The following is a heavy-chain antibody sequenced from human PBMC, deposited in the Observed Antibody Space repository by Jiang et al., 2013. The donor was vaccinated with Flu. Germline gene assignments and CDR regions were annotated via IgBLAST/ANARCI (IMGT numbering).Heavy chain of an antibody. J-gene: IGHJ4*02. CDR2: IKTKIDGGTA. V-gene: IGHV3-15*07. D-gene: IGHD4-17*01. CDR1: GFIFDNAW. CDR3: TTNYGDYFWSSFDF. Sequence: LLESGGGFVKPGGSLRLSCEASGFIFDNAWMHWVRQAPGKGLEWVGRIKTKIDGGTADYAAPVKGRFTVSRDDSKSTLYLEMNSLKTEDTAVYYCTTNYGDYFWSSFDFWGQGTLVTVSS.